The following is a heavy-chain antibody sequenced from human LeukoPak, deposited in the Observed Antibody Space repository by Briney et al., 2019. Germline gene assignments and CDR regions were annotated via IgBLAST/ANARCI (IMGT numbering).Heavy chain of an antibody. CDR2: IYYSGTT. V-gene: IGHV4-59*08. CDR3: ASGRGHWFDP. J-gene: IGHJ5*02. Sequence: PSETLSLTCTVSGASMKNFYWGWIRQPPGKGLECLGYIYYSGTTTYSPSLTSRVTISVDTSKNQFSLKLSSVTAADTAVYYCASGRGHWFDPWGRGTLVTVSS. CDR1: GASMKNFY. D-gene: IGHD1-26*01.